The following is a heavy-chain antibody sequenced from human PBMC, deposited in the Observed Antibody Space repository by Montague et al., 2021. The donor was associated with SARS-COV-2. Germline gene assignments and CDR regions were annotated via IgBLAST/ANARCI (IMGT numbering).Heavy chain of an antibody. Sequence: SLRLSCAGSGITLSDYAISWVRQAPGEGLEWVSVLTNSGDTAYYADSVEGRFSISRDSTKNTLYLQMNSLRPEDTAMYYCAKDLPRTYHYNVFDLWGQGTMVTGSS. V-gene: IGHV3-23*01. J-gene: IGHJ3*01. CDR1: GITLSDYA. CDR3: AKDLPRTYHYNVFDL. D-gene: IGHD2-2*01. CDR2: LTNSGDTA.